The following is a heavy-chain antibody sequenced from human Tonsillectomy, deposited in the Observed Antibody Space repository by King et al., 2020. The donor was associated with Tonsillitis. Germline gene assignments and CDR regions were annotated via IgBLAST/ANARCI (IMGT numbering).Heavy chain of an antibody. CDR3: AKDRAAAGYYYYGMDV. V-gene: IGHV3-30*18. Sequence: VQLVESGGGVVQPGRSLRLSCAASGFTFSSYGMHWVRQAPGKGLEWVAVISYDGSNKYYADSVKGRFTISRDNSKNTLYLQMNSLRAEDTAVYYCAKDRAAAGYYYYGMDVWGQGTTVTVSS. CDR2: ISYDGSNK. D-gene: IGHD6-13*01. J-gene: IGHJ6*02. CDR1: GFTFSSYG.